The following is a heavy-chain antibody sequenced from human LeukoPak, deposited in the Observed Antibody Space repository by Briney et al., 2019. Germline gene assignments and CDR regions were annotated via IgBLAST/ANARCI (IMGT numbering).Heavy chain of an antibody. J-gene: IGHJ4*02. CDR2: VNPNRGDT. Sequence: ASVKVSCKTSGYSFSDYYMYWLRQAPGQGLELMGWVNPNRGDTNYAQQLQGRVTMTRDTSLNTVYMELSRLTSDDTAVYYCARDRAKYNSNDYFDYWGRGTLVTVSS. D-gene: IGHD5-24*01. CDR1: GYSFSDYY. V-gene: IGHV1-2*02. CDR3: ARDRAKYNSNDYFDY.